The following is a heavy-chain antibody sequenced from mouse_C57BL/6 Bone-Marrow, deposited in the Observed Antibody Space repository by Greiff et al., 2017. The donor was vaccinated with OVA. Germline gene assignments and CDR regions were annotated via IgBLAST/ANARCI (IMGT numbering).Heavy chain of an antibody. J-gene: IGHJ1*03. Sequence: QVQLQQPGAELVRPGTSVKLSCKASGYTFTSYWMHWVKQRPGQGLEWIGVIAPSDSYTNYNQKFKGKATLTVDTSTNTAYMQLTSLTSEDSAVDYCAPIITVLASTGFNVWGKGTTVTVSS. D-gene: IGHD1-1*01. CDR2: IAPSDSYT. CDR3: APIITVLASTGFNV. V-gene: IGHV1-59*01. CDR1: GYTFTSYW.